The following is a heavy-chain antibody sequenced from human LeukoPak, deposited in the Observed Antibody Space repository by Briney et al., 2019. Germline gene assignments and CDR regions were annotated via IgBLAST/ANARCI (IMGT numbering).Heavy chain of an antibody. CDR1: GFTFSSYG. CDR3: AKGPIQRSGGLRRVFFFCH. Sequence: SGGSLRLSCAASGFTFSSYGMHWVRQAPGKGLEWVAVIWYDGSNKYYADSVKGRFTISRDNSKNTLYLQMNSLRAEDTAVYYWAKGPIQRSGGLRRVFFFCHRGQGTLVTVSS. J-gene: IGHJ4*02. CDR2: IWYDGSNK. D-gene: IGHD5-12*01. V-gene: IGHV3-33*06.